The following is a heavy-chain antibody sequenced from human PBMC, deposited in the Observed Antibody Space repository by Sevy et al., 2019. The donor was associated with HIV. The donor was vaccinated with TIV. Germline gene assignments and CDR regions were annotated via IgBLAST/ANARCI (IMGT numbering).Heavy chain of an antibody. D-gene: IGHD3-3*01. CDR3: VKDPDYNFWRGDYGMDV. V-gene: IGHV3-64D*06. J-gene: IGHJ6*02. CDR2: ISSDGVST. CDR1: GFSFSNSA. Sequence: GGSLRLSCSGSGFSFSNSAMNWVRQTPGKGLKYVSAISSDGVSTYYTDSVRGRFTISRDNSKNTLYLQMNSLRVVDTAVYYCVKDPDYNFWRGDYGMDVWGQGTTVTVSS.